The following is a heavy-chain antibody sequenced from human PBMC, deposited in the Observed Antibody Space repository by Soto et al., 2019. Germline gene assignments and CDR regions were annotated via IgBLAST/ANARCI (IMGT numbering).Heavy chain of an antibody. V-gene: IGHV4-59*01. CDR1: GGSISSYY. CDR2: IYYSGST. Sequence: SETLSLTCTVSGGSISSYYWSWIRQPPGKGLEWIGYIYYSGSTNYNPSLKSRVTISVGTSKNQFSLKLSSVTAADTAVYYCARGYYDFWSGLYYYYYYMDVWGKGTTVTVS. D-gene: IGHD3-3*01. CDR3: ARGYYDFWSGLYYYYYYMDV. J-gene: IGHJ6*03.